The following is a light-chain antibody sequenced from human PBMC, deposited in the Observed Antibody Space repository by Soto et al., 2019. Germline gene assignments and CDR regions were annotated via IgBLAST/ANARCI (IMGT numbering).Light chain of an antibody. J-gene: IGLJ2*01. Sequence: QSALTQPASVSGSPGQSITISCTGASSDVGGYNYVSWYQQVPGKAPKLMIYDVNNRPSGVSNRFSGSKSGNTASLTISGLQAEDEADYYCSSYTSSSTLAFGGGTKLTVL. CDR2: DVN. CDR3: SSYTSSSTLA. V-gene: IGLV2-14*01. CDR1: SSDVGGYNY.